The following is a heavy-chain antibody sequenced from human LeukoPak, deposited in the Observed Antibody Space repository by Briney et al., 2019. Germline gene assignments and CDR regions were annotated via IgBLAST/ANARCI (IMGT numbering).Heavy chain of an antibody. D-gene: IGHD6-19*01. J-gene: IGHJ6*03. CDR2: IKQDGSEK. Sequence: GGSLRLSCAASGFTFSSYWMSWVRQAPGKGLEWVANIKQDGSEKYYVDSVKGRFTISRDSAENSLYLQMNSLRAEDTAVYYCARGRIAVAGTYIPSNWGPQLYYMDVWGKGTTVTVSS. CDR3: ARGRIAVAGTYIPSNWGPQLYYMDV. CDR1: GFTFSSYW. V-gene: IGHV3-7*01.